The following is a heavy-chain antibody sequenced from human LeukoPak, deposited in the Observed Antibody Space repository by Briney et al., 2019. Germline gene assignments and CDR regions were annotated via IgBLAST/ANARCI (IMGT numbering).Heavy chain of an antibody. V-gene: IGHV3-23*01. J-gene: IGHJ4*02. CDR2: ISGNGGST. CDR1: GFTFSSYA. CDR3: AKDPQDCSGGSCYTPGCYFDY. D-gene: IGHD2-15*01. Sequence: GSLRLSCAASGFTFSSYAMNWVRQAPGKGLEWVSAISGNGGSTYYADSVKGHFTISRDNSKNTLYLQMNSLRAEDTAVYYCAKDPQDCSGGSCYTPGCYFDYWGQGTLVTVSS.